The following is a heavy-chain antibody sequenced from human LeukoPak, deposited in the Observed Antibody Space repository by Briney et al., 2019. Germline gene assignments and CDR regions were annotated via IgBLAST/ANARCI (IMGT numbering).Heavy chain of an antibody. CDR2: INHSGST. D-gene: IGHD6-13*01. CDR1: GGSLSGYY. J-gene: IGHJ1*01. V-gene: IGHV4-34*01. CDR3: ARGSSWYRGEYFQH. Sequence: SETLSLTCAVYGGSLSGYYWSWIRQPPGKGLEWIGEINHSGSTNYNPSLKSRVTISVDTSKNQFSLKLSSVTAADTAVYYCARGSSWYRGEYFQHWGQGTLVTVSS.